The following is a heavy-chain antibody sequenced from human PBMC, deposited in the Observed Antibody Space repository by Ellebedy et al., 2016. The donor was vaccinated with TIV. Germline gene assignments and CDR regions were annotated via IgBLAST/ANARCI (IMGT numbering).Heavy chain of an antibody. Sequence: GESLKISCAASGFTFSTYDMHWVRQVTGKGLEWVSGIGLSDDTYYSGSVKGRFTISREDAKNSLYLQMNSLRAGDTAVYYCARGLYYMDVWGKGTTVTVSS. V-gene: IGHV3-13*01. CDR3: ARGLYYMDV. CDR2: IGLSDDT. J-gene: IGHJ6*03. CDR1: GFTFSTYD.